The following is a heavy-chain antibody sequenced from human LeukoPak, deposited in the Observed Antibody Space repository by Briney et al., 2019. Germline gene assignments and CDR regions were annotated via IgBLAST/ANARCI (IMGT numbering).Heavy chain of an antibody. Sequence: ASVKVSCKSSAYTFTSYGISWVRQAPGQGLEWMGCISAYNGNTNYAQKFQGRVTMTTDTSTSTAYMELRSLRSDDTAVYYCARASESGWREFDYWGQGTLVTVSS. D-gene: IGHD6-19*01. J-gene: IGHJ4*02. CDR2: ISAYNGNT. CDR1: AYTFTSYG. CDR3: ARASESGWREFDY. V-gene: IGHV1-18*01.